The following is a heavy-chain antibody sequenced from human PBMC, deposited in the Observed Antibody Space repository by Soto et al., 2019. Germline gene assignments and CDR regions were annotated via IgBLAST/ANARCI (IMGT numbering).Heavy chain of an antibody. Sequence: SETLSLTCTVSGGSISSSSYYWGWIRQPPGKGLEWIGSIYYSGSTYYNPSLKSRVTVSVDRSKNQFSLKLSSVTAADTAGYYCASLSMGSSSRAVDYWGQGTLVTVSS. J-gene: IGHJ4*02. D-gene: IGHD6-6*01. V-gene: IGHV4-39*01. CDR3: ASLSMGSSSRAVDY. CDR1: GGSISSSSYY. CDR2: IYYSGST.